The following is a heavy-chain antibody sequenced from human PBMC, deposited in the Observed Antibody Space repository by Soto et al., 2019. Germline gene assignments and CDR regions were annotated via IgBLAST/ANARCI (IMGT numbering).Heavy chain of an antibody. D-gene: IGHD6-6*01. Sequence: QITLKESGPTLVKPTQTLTLTCTFSGFSLTTSGVGVGWIRQPPGKALAWLALIYWDDEKRYSPSLQSRLTNTKHTSKNQVDLTVPNMNTADTGTYDCAHRLYDSSDYAFEIWGQGTMVYGSS. V-gene: IGHV2-5*02. CDR2: IYWDDEK. CDR3: AHRLYDSSDYAFEI. CDR1: GFSLTTSGVG. J-gene: IGHJ3*02.